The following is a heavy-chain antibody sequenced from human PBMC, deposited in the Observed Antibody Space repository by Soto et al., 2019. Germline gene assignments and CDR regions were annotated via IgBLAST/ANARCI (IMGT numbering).Heavy chain of an antibody. D-gene: IGHD6-19*01. Sequence: EVQLVESGGGLVQPGGSLRLSCATSGFTFSDHYMDWVRQAPGKGLEWVARTRNKANSYTTEYAPSVKGRFTISRDDSKNSLYRQMNSLKTEDTAVYYCAGAEGCNGWRHFDYWGQGTLVTVSS. J-gene: IGHJ4*02. CDR3: AGAEGCNGWRHFDY. CDR2: TRNKANSYTT. CDR1: GFTFSDHY. V-gene: IGHV3-72*01.